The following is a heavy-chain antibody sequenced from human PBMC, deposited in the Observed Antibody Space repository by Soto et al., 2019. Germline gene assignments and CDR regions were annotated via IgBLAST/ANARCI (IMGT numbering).Heavy chain of an antibody. Sequence: GGSLRLSCAAYGFTFSNAWMSWVRQAPGKGLEWVGRIKGEADGGTTDYAAPVKGRITISRDHSKDTLYLQMNSLKTEDTAVYYCTTGLSNGYYNFDYWGQGTPVTVSS. J-gene: IGHJ4*02. CDR2: IKGEADGGTT. CDR1: GFTFSNAW. D-gene: IGHD3-22*01. V-gene: IGHV3-15*05. CDR3: TTGLSNGYYNFDY.